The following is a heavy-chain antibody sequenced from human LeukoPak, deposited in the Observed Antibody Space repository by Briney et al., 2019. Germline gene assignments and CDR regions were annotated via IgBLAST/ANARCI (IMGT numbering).Heavy chain of an antibody. CDR3: ARGREEIAVAGNLYYYYYGMDV. CDR2: INPNSGGT. Sequence: ASVKVSCKASGYTFTSYGISWVRQAPGQGLEWMGWINPNSGGTNYAQKFQGWVTMTRDTSISTAYMELSRLRSDDTAVYYCARGREEIAVAGNLYYYYYGMDVWGQGTTVTVSS. V-gene: IGHV1-2*04. CDR1: GYTFTSYG. J-gene: IGHJ6*02. D-gene: IGHD6-19*01.